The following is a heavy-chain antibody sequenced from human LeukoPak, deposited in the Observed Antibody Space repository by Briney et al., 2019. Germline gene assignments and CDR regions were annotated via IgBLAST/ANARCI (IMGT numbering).Heavy chain of an antibody. V-gene: IGHV1-2*02. CDR3: ARGGIVGAANWFDP. CDR2: INPNSGGT. J-gene: IGHJ5*02. D-gene: IGHD1-26*01. CDR1: GYTFTGYY. Sequence: EASVKVSCKASGYTFTGYYMHWVRQAPGQGLEWMGWINPNSGGTNYAQKFQGRVTMTRDTSISTAYMELSRLRSDDTAVYYCARGGIVGAANWFDPWGQGTLVTVSS.